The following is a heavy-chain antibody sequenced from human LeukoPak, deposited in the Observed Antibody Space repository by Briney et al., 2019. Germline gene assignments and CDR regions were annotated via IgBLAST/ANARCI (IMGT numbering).Heavy chain of an antibody. V-gene: IGHV3-30*02. Sequence: GGSLRLSCAASEFTFSRYGMHWVRQAPGKGLEWVAFIRYDGNYQSYPDSVRGRFTISRDNSKNTLYLQVSSLRPEDTAIYYCAKDGTDYGRNSYDWFFDLWGRGTLVTVSS. J-gene: IGHJ2*01. CDR2: IRYDGNYQ. CDR3: AKDGTDYGRNSYDWFFDL. D-gene: IGHD4-23*01. CDR1: EFTFSRYG.